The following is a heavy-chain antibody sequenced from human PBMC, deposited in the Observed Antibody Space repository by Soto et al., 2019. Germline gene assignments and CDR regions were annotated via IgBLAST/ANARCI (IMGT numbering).Heavy chain of an antibody. CDR2: INSDGSST. V-gene: IGHV3-74*01. CDR1: GFTFSSYW. CDR3: ARDKAVAGPLDAFDI. D-gene: IGHD6-19*01. Sequence: EVQLVESGGGLVQPGGSLRLSCAASGFTFSSYWMHWVRQAPGKGLVWVSRINSDGSSTSYADSVKGRFTISRDNAKNTLYLQMNSLRAEDTAVYYCARDKAVAGPLDAFDIWGQGTMVTVSS. J-gene: IGHJ3*02.